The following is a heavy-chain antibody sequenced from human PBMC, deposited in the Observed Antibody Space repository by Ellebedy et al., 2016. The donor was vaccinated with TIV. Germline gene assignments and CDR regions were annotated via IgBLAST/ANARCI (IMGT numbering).Heavy chain of an antibody. V-gene: IGHV3-30*18. J-gene: IGHJ6*02. CDR1: GFTFSSYG. CDR3: AKEEYYGMDV. Sequence: GESLKISXAASGFTFSSYGMHWVRQAPGKGLEWVAVISYDGSNKYYADSVKGRFTISRDNAKNSLYLQMNSLRAEDTALYYCAKEEYYGMDVWGQGTTVTVSS. CDR2: ISYDGSNK.